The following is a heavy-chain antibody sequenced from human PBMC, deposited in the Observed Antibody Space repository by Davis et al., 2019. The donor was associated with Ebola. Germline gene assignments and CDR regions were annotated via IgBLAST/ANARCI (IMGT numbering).Heavy chain of an antibody. CDR2: INPNSGGT. Sequence: AASVKVSCKASGYTFIAFYIHWVRQAPGQGPGWMGRINPNSGGTDYAQKFQGRVAMTRDTSTTTVYMDLSSLRSEDTALYYCTTPGGQDSGYDVFDIWGQGTMVTVSS. CDR1: GYTFIAFY. V-gene: IGHV1-2*06. CDR3: TTPGGQDSGYDVFDI. J-gene: IGHJ3*02. D-gene: IGHD5-12*01.